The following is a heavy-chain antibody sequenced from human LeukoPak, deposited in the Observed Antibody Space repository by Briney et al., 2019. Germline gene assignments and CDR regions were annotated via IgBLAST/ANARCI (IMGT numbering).Heavy chain of an antibody. CDR2: IYYSGST. CDR3: ARRPLVYYYGSGSYSAPYYFDY. Sequence: SETLSLTCTVSGGSISSSSYYWGWIRQPPGKGLEWIGSIYYSGSTYYNPSLRSRVTISVDTSKNQFSLKLSSVTAADTAVYYCARRPLVYYYGSGSYSAPYYFDYWGQGTLVTVSS. J-gene: IGHJ4*02. D-gene: IGHD3-10*01. V-gene: IGHV4-39*07. CDR1: GGSISSSSYY.